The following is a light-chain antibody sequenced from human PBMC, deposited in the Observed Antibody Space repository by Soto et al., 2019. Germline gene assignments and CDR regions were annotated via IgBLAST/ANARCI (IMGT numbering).Light chain of an antibody. V-gene: IGLV2-8*01. CDR3: GLYAASNNLV. J-gene: IGLJ2*01. CDR2: DVS. CDR1: GSDVGGYNY. Sequence: QSALTQPPSASGSPGQSVTISCTGTGSDVGGYNYVSWYQQHPGKAPKLVIYDVSKRPSGVPDRFSGSKSGNTASLTVSGLQAEDEADYYCGLYAASNNLVFGGGTKLTVL.